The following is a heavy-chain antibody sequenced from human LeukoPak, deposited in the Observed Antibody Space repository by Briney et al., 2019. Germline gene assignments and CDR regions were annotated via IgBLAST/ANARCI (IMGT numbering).Heavy chain of an antibody. D-gene: IGHD6-6*01. CDR3: ARERGIAARFHFDY. CDR1: GFTFNIYA. J-gene: IGHJ4*02. Sequence: GRSLRLSCATSGFTFNIYAMHWVRHAPGKGLEWVALLAYDGTNQYYADSVKGRFTISRDNSKNTLYLQMNSLRAEDTAVYYCARERGIAARFHFDYWGQGTLVTVSS. V-gene: IGHV3-30*04. CDR2: LAYDGTNQ.